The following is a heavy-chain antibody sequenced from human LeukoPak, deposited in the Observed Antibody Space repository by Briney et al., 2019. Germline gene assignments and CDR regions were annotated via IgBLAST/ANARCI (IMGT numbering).Heavy chain of an antibody. CDR3: ARGLFTLPPNWFDP. CDR2: INHSGST. D-gene: IGHD3-16*01. CDR1: GGSFSGYY. Sequence: PSETLSLTCAVYGGSFSGYYWSWIRQPPGKGLEWIGEINHSGSTNYNPSLKSRVTISVDTSKNQFSLKLSSVTAADTAVYYCARGLFTLPPNWFDPWGQGTLVTVSS. J-gene: IGHJ5*02. V-gene: IGHV4-34*01.